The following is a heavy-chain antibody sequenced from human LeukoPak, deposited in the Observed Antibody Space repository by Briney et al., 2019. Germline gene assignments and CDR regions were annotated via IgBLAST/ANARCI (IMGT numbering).Heavy chain of an antibody. Sequence: ASVKVSGKASGYTFTSYGISWVRQAPGQGLEWMGWISAYNGNTNYAQKLQGRVTMTTDTSTSTAYMELRSLRSDDTAVYYCARTLGPPYYYGSGSYDFDYWGQGTLVTVSS. CDR1: GYTFTSYG. D-gene: IGHD3-10*01. V-gene: IGHV1-18*04. CDR2: ISAYNGNT. J-gene: IGHJ4*02. CDR3: ARTLGPPYYYGSGSYDFDY.